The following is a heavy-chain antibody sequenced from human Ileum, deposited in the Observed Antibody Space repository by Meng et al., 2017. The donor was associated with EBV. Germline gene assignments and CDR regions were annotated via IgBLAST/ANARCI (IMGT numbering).Heavy chain of an antibody. J-gene: IGHJ1*01. D-gene: IGHD4-17*01. CDR3: ARVGDYAYKD. CDR2: INGDGTST. V-gene: IGHV3-74*01. CDR1: GLTFSSFW. Sequence: EVQLVEAGGCLVQPGESLRLSCAVSGLTFSSFWMHWVRQGPGKGLVWVSRINGDGTSTSYADSVKGRFTISRDNAKNTLYLQMNSLRAEDTAVYYCARVGDYAYKDWGQGTLVTVSS.